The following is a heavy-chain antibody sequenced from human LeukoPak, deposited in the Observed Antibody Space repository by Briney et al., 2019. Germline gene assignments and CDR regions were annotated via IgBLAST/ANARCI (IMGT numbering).Heavy chain of an antibody. V-gene: IGHV4-61*02. D-gene: IGHD3-9*01. CDR2: IYTSGST. CDR3: ARDRRLISDILTGYYRTEYYYYMDV. Sequence: SQTLSLTCTVSGGSISSGSYHWTWIRQPAGKGLEWIGRIYTSGSTNYNPSLKSRVTISVDTSKNQFSLKLSSVTAADTAVYYCARDRRLISDILTGYYRTEYYYYMDVWGKGTTVTISS. J-gene: IGHJ6*03. CDR1: GGSISSGSYH.